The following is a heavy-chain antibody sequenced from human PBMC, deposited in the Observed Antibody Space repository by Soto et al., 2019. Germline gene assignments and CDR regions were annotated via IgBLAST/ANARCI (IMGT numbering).Heavy chain of an antibody. CDR1: GGAISTYY. V-gene: IGHV4-59*01. CDR2: IYYSGST. J-gene: IGHJ5*02. CDR3: AKVAVPAAIYSWFDP. Sequence: SETLSLTFTDSGGAISTYYWSWIRQPPGKGLEWIGYIYYSGSTNYNPSLKSRVTISVDTSKNQFSLKLSSVTAADTAVYYCAKVAVPAAIYSWFDPWGQG. D-gene: IGHD2-2*01.